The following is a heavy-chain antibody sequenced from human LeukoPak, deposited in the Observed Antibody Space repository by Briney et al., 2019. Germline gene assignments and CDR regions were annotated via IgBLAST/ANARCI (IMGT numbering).Heavy chain of an antibody. Sequence: SKTLSLTCAVYGGSFSGYYWSWVRQPPGKGLEWIGEINHSGSTNYNPSLKSRVTISVDTSKNQFSLKLSSVTAADTAVYYCARDSTVTRKIDYWGQGTLVTVSS. V-gene: IGHV4-34*01. CDR1: GGSFSGYY. J-gene: IGHJ4*02. CDR2: INHSGST. CDR3: ARDSTVTRKIDY. D-gene: IGHD4-17*01.